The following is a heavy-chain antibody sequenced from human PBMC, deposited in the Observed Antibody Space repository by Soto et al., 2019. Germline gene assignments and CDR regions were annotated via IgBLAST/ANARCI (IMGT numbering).Heavy chain of an antibody. CDR2: IGGGGETT. CDR1: GFPFSTTD. CDR3: AKNSSWFNT. V-gene: IGHV3-23*01. Sequence: EFQVMQSGGGLVQPGGSLRLACAASGFPFSTTDMSWVRQAPGKGLEWVSTIGGGGETTYYADSVKGRFTISRDNSKNTEYLQMDGLRVDDTAVYYCAKNSSWFNTWGQGDLVTVSS. J-gene: IGHJ5*02.